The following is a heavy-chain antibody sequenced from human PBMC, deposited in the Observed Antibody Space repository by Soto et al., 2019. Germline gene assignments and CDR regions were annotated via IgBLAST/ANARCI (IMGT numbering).Heavy chain of an antibody. CDR2: IFSNDEK. Sequence: QVTLKESGPVLVKPTETLTLTCTVSGFSLSNARMGVSWIRQPPGKALEWLAHIFSNDEKSYSTSLNGRLTSSQDPSKSQEVLTITNMDPLDTATYYCARIGIGVRRPRWFDYWGQGTLVTVSS. D-gene: IGHD3-16*01. V-gene: IGHV2-26*01. CDR1: GFSLSNARMG. CDR3: ARIGIGVRRPRWFDY. J-gene: IGHJ4*02.